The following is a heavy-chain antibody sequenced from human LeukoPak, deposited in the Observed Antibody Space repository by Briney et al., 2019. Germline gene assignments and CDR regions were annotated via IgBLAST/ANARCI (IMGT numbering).Heavy chain of an antibody. D-gene: IGHD2-15*01. CDR1: GFTLSRDS. Sequence: GGSLRLSCAASGFTLSRDSMRWVRQAPGKGLEWVSYISSGSSSIYYADSVKGRFTISRDNAKNSLYLQMNSLRDEDTAVYYCARGLTPDFDYWGQGTLVTVSS. CDR2: ISSGSSSI. CDR3: ARGLTPDFDY. V-gene: IGHV3-48*02. J-gene: IGHJ4*02.